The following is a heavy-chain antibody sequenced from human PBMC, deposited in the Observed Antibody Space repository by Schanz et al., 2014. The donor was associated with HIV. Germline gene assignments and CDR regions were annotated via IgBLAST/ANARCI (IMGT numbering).Heavy chain of an antibody. J-gene: IGHJ3*02. CDR2: ISYDGSNK. CDR1: GFTFSSHG. V-gene: IGHV3-30*03. Sequence: QVQLVESGGGVVQPGRSLRLSCAASGFTFSSHGMHWVRQAPGKGREWVADISYDGSNKYYADSVKGRFTISRDNSKNTLYLQMNSLRSEDTAVYYCARVSGYNSPDAFDIWGQGTMVTVSS. D-gene: IGHD5-12*01. CDR3: ARVSGYNSPDAFDI.